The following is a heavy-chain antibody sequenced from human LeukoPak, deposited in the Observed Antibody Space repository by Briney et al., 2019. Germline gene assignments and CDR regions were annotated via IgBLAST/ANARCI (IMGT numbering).Heavy chain of an antibody. CDR1: DDSIGSYY. CDR2: IYHSGST. CDR3: ARVGMGDLTFDY. V-gene: IGHV4-59*12. D-gene: IGHD1-26*01. Sequence: SETLSLTCTVSDDSIGSYYWSWIRQPPGNSLEWIGYIYHSGSTYYNPSLKSRVTISVDRSKNQFSLKLSSVTAADTAVYYCARVGMGDLTFDYWGQGTLVTVSS. J-gene: IGHJ4*02.